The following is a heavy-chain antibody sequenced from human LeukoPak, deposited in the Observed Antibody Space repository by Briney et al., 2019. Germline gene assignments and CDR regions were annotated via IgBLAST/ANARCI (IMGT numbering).Heavy chain of an antibody. D-gene: IGHD3-22*01. CDR2: INPDGSTI. CDR1: GFTFSTSW. Sequence: GGSLRLSCATSGFTFSTSWMHWVRQAPGKGLVWVSRINPDGSTINYADSVEGRFTISRDNAKNTVHLQMNSLRAEDTAVYFCARLESGVLGDPYYYDTTGYYYRGYFDYWGQGALVTVSS. V-gene: IGHV3-74*01. J-gene: IGHJ4*02. CDR3: ARLESGVLGDPYYYDTTGYYYRGYFDY.